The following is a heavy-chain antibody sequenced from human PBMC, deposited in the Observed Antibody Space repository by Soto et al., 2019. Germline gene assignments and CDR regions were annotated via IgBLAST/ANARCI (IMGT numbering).Heavy chain of an antibody. D-gene: IGHD3-3*01. V-gene: IGHV4-61*08. Sequence: PSETLSLTCTVSGGSITSGGYYWSWIRQRPGKGLEWIGCVYHSGSANSNPSLEGRVSLSVDTSKNQYSLKLSSVTAADTAVYYCASGTLGFLEWATYYYGMDVWGQGTTVTVSS. CDR3: ASGTLGFLEWATYYYGMDV. J-gene: IGHJ6*02. CDR2: VYHSGSA. CDR1: GGSITSGGYY.